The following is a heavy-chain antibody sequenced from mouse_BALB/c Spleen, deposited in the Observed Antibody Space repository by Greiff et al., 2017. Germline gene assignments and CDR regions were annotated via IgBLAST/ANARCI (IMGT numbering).Heavy chain of an antibody. CDR3: ARLPFYGSPYFDY. CDR1: GYSFTGYY. V-gene: IGHV1-31*01. Sequence: VQLQQSGPELVKPGASVKISCKASGYSFTGYYMHWVKQSHVKSLEWIGRINPYNGATSYNQNFKDKASLTVDKSSSTAYMELHSLTSEDSAVYYCARLPFYGSPYFDYWGQGTTLTVSS. J-gene: IGHJ2*01. D-gene: IGHD1-1*01. CDR2: INPYNGAT.